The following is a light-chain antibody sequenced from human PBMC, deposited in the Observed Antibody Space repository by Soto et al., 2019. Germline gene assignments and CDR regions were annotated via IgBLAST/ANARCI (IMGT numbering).Light chain of an antibody. Sequence: QSALTQPASVSGSPGQSITISCTGTSSDVGGYNYVSWYQQHPGKAPKLMIYEVSNRPSGVSNRFSGSKSGNTVSLTISGLQAEDEADYYCSSYTSSSTLGGVFGGGTKLTVL. V-gene: IGLV2-14*01. CDR3: SSYTSSSTLGGV. CDR1: SSDVGGYNY. J-gene: IGLJ2*01. CDR2: EVS.